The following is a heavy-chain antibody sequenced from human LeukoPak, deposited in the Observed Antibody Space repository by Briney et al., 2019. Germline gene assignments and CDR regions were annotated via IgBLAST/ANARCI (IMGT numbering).Heavy chain of an antibody. CDR1: GFTFSSYG. Sequence: GGSLRLSCAASGFTFSSYGMHWVRQAPGKGLEWVAFIRYDGSNKYYADSVKGRFTISRDNSKNTLYLQMNSLRAEDTAVYYCAKGQLERRREDAFDIWGQGTMVTVSS. J-gene: IGHJ3*02. V-gene: IGHV3-30*02. CDR2: IRYDGSNK. D-gene: IGHD1-1*01. CDR3: AKGQLERRREDAFDI.